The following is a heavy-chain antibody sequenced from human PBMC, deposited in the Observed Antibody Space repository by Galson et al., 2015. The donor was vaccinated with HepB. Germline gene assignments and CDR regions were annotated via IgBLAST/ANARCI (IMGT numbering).Heavy chain of an antibody. J-gene: IGHJ3*02. CDR1: GFTFDDYG. CDR2: INWNGGST. D-gene: IGHD3-3*01. V-gene: IGHV3-20*01. Sequence: SLRLSCAASGFTFDDYGMSWVRQAPGKGLEWDSGINWNGGSTGYADSVKGRFTISRDNAKNSLYLQMNSLRAEDTALYHCARGMVTIFGVSYAFDIWGQGTMVTVSS. CDR3: ARGMVTIFGVSYAFDI.